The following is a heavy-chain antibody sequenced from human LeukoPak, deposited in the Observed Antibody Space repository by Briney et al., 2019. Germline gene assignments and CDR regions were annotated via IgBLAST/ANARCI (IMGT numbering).Heavy chain of an antibody. J-gene: IGHJ4*02. V-gene: IGHV3-30*04. CDR2: TSPDEGLK. D-gene: IGHD1-26*01. Sequence: PGGSLRLSCAASGFTFSIYAMHWVRQAPGKGLEWVAVTSPDEGLKFYGDSVKGRFTISRDNSKNTMYLQMNNLREEDTAVYYCTRDPILGAPDYFDYWGQGTLVTVSS. CDR3: TRDPILGAPDYFDY. CDR1: GFTFSIYA.